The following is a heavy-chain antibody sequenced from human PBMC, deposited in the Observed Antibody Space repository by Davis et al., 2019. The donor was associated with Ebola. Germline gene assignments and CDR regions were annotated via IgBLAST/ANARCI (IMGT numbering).Heavy chain of an antibody. Sequence: GESLKISCAASGFTFSSYSMNWVRQAPGKGLEWVSYISGSSDTIYYADSVKGRFTISRDNAKKLLYLQMNSLRDEDTAVYYCARDSSVLRGYRFDYWGQGTLVIVSS. CDR3: ARDSSVLRGYRFDY. CDR1: GFTFSSYS. J-gene: IGHJ4*02. D-gene: IGHD3-10*01. CDR2: ISGSSDTI. V-gene: IGHV3-48*02.